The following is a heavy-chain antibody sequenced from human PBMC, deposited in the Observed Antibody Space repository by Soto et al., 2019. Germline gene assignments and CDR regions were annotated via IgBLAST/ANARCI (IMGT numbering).Heavy chain of an antibody. CDR1: GGSISSYY. CDR2: IYYSGST. D-gene: IGHD3-10*01. CDR3: ARGGITMVRGVSNGKWFDP. J-gene: IGHJ5*02. V-gene: IGHV4-59*01. Sequence: QVQLQESGPGLVKPSETLSLTCTVSGGSISSYYWSWIRQPPGKGLEWIGYIYYSGSTNYNPSLKSRVTISVDTSKNQFSLKLSSVTAADTAVYYCARGGITMVRGVSNGKWFDPWGQGTLVTVSS.